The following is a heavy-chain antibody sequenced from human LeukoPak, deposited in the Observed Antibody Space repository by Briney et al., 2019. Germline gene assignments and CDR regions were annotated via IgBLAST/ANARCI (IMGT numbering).Heavy chain of an antibody. V-gene: IGHV3-7*01. D-gene: IGHD6-19*01. J-gene: IGHJ4*02. CDR1: GFTFSSYS. Sequence: PGGSLRLSCAASGFTFSSYSMIWVRQAPGQGLEWVANIKQDGSEKSYVDSVKGRFTISRDNAKNSLYLQMNSLRAEDTAVYYCARARTSGDEALAGNYWGQGTLVTVSS. CDR3: ARARTSGDEALAGNY. CDR2: IKQDGSEK.